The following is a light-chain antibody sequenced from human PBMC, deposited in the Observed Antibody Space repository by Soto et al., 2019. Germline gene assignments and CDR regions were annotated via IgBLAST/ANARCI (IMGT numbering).Light chain of an antibody. CDR3: SSYTSTASLVL. Sequence: QSALTQPASVAGSPGQSISIYCTGSGSDIGGYDYVSWYQQHPGKAPRLIIFEVSNRPSGVSDRFSGSKSGNTASLTISGLQPEDEADYHCSSYTSTASLVLFGGGTKLTVL. CDR1: GSDIGGYDY. J-gene: IGLJ2*01. CDR2: EVS. V-gene: IGLV2-14*01.